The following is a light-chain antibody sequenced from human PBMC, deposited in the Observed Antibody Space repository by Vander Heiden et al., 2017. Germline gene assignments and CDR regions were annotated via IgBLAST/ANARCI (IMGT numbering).Light chain of an antibody. CDR2: RAS. Sequence: EVVLTQSPATLSLSPGDTATLSCRASQCVSTNVAWYQQRPGQAPRLLIYRASSRATGIPARFSGSGSGTDFTLTISSLEPEDFAVYYCQQRSNWWTFGQGTKVEIK. CDR1: QCVSTN. CDR3: QQRSNWWT. V-gene: IGKV3-11*01. J-gene: IGKJ1*01.